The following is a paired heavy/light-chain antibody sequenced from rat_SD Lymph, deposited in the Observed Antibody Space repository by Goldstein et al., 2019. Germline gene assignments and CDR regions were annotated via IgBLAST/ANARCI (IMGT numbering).Light chain of an antibody. V-gene: IGKV2S11*01. CDR3: AQFLEYPLT. Sequence: DIVLTQAPLSVSVTPGESASISCRSSKSLLSSKGITSLYWYLQKPGKSPQLLIYRMSNLASGVPDRFSGSGSETDFTLKISKVETEDVGVYYCAQFLEYPLTFGSGTKLEIK. CDR2: RMS. CDR1: KSLLSSKGITS. J-gene: IGKJ5*01.
Heavy chain of an antibody. J-gene: IGHJ2*01. Sequence: EVQLVESGGGLVQPGRSLKLSCAASGFTFSNYYMAWVRQAPTKGLEWVAYISTGGGSTYYRDSVKGRFTISRDNAKSTLYLQMDSLRSEDTATYYCTTGQQLYLRGFFFDYWGQGVMVTVSS. CDR2: ISTGGGST. CDR3: TTGQQLYLRGFFFDY. D-gene: IGHD1-2*01. CDR1: GFTFSNYY. V-gene: IGHV5-27*01.